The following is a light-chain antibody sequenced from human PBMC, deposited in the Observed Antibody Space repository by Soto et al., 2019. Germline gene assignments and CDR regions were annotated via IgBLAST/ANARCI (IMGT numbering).Light chain of an antibody. J-gene: IGKJ4*01. V-gene: IGKV3-20*01. CDR3: QQYGNSLLT. Sequence: EIVLTQSPGTLSLSPGERATLSCRASQSVSRNYLAWYQQKPGQAPRLLIYGASIRAPGIPDRFSGSWSGTDFTLTIRRLEPEDFAVYYCQQYGNSLLTFGGGTKVEIK. CDR2: GAS. CDR1: QSVSRNY.